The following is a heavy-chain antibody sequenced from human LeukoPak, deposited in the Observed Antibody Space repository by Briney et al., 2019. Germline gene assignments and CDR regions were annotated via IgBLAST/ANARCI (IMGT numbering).Heavy chain of an antibody. Sequence: ETLSLTCAVXGGSFSGYYWSWIRQPPGKGLEWIGEINHSGSTNYNPSLKSRVTISVDTPKNQFSLKLSSVTAADTVVYYCARGVILTGYDNPYYFDYWGQGTLVTVSS. D-gene: IGHD3-9*01. CDR2: INHSGST. CDR1: GGSFSGYY. V-gene: IGHV4-34*01. J-gene: IGHJ4*02. CDR3: ARGVILTGYDNPYYFDY.